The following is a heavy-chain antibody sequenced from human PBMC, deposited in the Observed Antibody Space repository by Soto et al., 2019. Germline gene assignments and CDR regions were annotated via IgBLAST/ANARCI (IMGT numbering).Heavy chain of an antibody. D-gene: IGHD3-3*01. CDR3: ARIITIFGVETQDELAF. J-gene: IGHJ4*02. CDR2: ISDDGDNK. Sequence: VHVVESGGGVVQPGTSARLSCSASGLTLSRYSLHWVRQAPGKGLEWVAMISDDGDNKYYADSVKGRFTISRDSSKNTLFLEMNSLRPEDPAVYYCARIITIFGVETQDELAFWGRGSLVTVSS. CDR1: GLTLSRYS. V-gene: IGHV3-30-3*01.